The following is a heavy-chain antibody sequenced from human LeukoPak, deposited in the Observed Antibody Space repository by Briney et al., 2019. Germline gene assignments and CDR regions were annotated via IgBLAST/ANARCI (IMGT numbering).Heavy chain of an antibody. Sequence: ASVKVSCKASGYTFTSYDINWVRQATGQGLEWMGWMNPNSGNTGYAQKFQGRVTITRNTSISTAYMELSSLRSEDTAVYYCARLYCSSTSCYLAFFDYWGQGTLVTVSS. D-gene: IGHD2-2*01. CDR3: ARLYCSSTSCYLAFFDY. J-gene: IGHJ4*02. V-gene: IGHV1-8*03. CDR1: GYTFTSYD. CDR2: MNPNSGNT.